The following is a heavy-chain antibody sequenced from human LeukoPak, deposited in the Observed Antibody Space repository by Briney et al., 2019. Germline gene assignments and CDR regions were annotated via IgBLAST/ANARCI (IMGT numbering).Heavy chain of an antibody. CDR2: IYYSGST. J-gene: IGHJ4*02. V-gene: IGHV4-59*01. CDR1: GGSISTYY. Sequence: SETLSPTCTVSGGSISTYYWRWIRQPPGKGLEWIGYIYYSGSTNYNPSLKSRVTISVDTSKNQFSLKLGSVTAADTAVYYCAREEALGSGSFDYWGQGTLVTVSS. D-gene: IGHD1-26*01. CDR3: AREEALGSGSFDY.